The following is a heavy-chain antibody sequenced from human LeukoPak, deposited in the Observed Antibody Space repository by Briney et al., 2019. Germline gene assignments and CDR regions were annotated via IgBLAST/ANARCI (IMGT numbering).Heavy chain of an antibody. Sequence: SETLSLTCAVYGGSFSGYYWSWIRRPPGKGLEWIGEINHSGSTNYNPSLKSRVTISVDTSKNQFSLKLSSVTAADTAVYYCARRYYGSGAPLGYWGQGTLVTVSS. J-gene: IGHJ4*02. D-gene: IGHD3-10*01. CDR2: INHSGST. CDR3: ARRYYGSGAPLGY. CDR1: GGSFSGYY. V-gene: IGHV4-34*01.